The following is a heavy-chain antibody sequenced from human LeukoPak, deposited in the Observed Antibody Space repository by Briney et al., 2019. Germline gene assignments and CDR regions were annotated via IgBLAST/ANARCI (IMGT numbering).Heavy chain of an antibody. J-gene: IGHJ4*02. V-gene: IGHV5-51*01. CDR3: ARHIITSSSCEMDYFDY. D-gene: IGHD6-6*01. CDR2: IYPGDSNT. Sequence: GESLQISCQGSGYSFTSYWIGWVRQMPGKGLEWMGIIYPGDSNTRYSPSFQGQVTISADKSISTAYLQWSSLKASDTAMYYCARHIITSSSCEMDYFDYWGQGTLVTVSS. CDR1: GYSFTSYW.